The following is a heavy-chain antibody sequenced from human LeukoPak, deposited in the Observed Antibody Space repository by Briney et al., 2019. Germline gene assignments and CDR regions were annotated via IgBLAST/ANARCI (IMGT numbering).Heavy chain of an antibody. V-gene: IGHV3-30*04. CDR1: GFTFSSYA. CDR3: QAVDGDYFDY. J-gene: IGHJ4*02. Sequence: GGSLRLSCAAYGFTFSSYAMHWVRQAPGKGLEWVAVISYDGSNKYYADSVKGRFTISRDNSKNTLYLQMNSLRAEDTAVYYCQAVDGDYFDYWGQGTLVTVSS. CDR2: ISYDGSNK. D-gene: IGHD7-27*01.